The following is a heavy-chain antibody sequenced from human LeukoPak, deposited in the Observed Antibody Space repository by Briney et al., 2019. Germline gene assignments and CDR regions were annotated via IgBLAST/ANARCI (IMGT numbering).Heavy chain of an antibody. V-gene: IGHV4-38-2*02. J-gene: IGHJ3*02. CDR2: IYHSGST. Sequence: SETLSLTCTVSGYSISSGYYWGWIRQPPGKGLEWIGSIYHSGSTYYNPSLKSRVTISVDTSKNQFSLKLSSVTAADTAVYYCARGKGGLDLEMATIDAFDIWGQGTMVTVSS. CDR1: GYSISSGYY. CDR3: ARGKGGLDLEMATIDAFDI. D-gene: IGHD5-24*01.